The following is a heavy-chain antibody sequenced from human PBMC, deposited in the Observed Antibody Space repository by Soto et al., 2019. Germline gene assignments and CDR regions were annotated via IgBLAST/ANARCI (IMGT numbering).Heavy chain of an antibody. CDR1: GFTFSSYG. J-gene: IGHJ4*02. CDR2: ISYDGSNK. V-gene: IGHV3-30*03. Sequence: GGSLRPSCAASGFTFSSYGMHWVRQAPGKGLEWVAVISYDGSNKYYADSVKGRFTISRDNSKNTLYLQMNSLRAEDTAVYYCAGSYSRPKTPIDYWGQGTLVTVSS. CDR3: AGSYSRPKTPIDY. D-gene: IGHD3-10*01.